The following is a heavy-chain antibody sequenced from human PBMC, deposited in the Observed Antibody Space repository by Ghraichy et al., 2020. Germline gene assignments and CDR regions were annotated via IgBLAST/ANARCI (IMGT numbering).Heavy chain of an antibody. D-gene: IGHD3-3*01. CDR3: ARTFFGVVTTYWFDP. Sequence: SVKVSCKASGGTFNSYAISWVRQAPGQGLEWMGGIIPIFGIVKYAQKFQGRVTITADKSTSTAYMELSSLRSEDTAVFYCARTFFGVVTTYWFDPWGQGTLVTVSS. CDR2: IIPIFGIV. J-gene: IGHJ5*02. V-gene: IGHV1-69*10. CDR1: GGTFNSYA.